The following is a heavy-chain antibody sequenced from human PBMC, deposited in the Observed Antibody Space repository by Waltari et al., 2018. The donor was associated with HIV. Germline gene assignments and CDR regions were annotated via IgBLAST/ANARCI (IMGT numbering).Heavy chain of an antibody. V-gene: IGHV3-30*04. CDR2: ISYDGSNK. D-gene: IGHD3-10*01. Sequence: QVQLVESGGGVVQPGRSLRLSCAASGFTFSSYAMHWVRQAPGKGLEWVAVISYDGSNKYYADSVKGRFTISRDNSKNTLYLQMNSLRAEDTAVYYCARVGQEVRGVIAMGYFQHWGQGTLVTVSS. CDR3: ARVGQEVRGVIAMGYFQH. J-gene: IGHJ1*01. CDR1: GFTFSSYA.